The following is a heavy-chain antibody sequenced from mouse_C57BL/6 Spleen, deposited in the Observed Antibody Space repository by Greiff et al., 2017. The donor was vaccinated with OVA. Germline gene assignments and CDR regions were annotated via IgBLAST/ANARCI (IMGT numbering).Heavy chain of an antibody. CDR1: GYTFTDYN. D-gene: IGHD1-1*01. CDR2: INPNNGGT. Sequence: EVQLQQSGPELVKPGASVKMSCKASGYTFTDYNMHWVKQSHGKSLEWIGYINPNNGGTSYNQKFKGKATLTVNKSSSTAYMELRSLTSEDSAVYYCARSPSYGSSQYWYAMDYWGQGTSVTVSS. CDR3: ARSPSYGSSQYWYAMDY. J-gene: IGHJ4*01. V-gene: IGHV1-22*01.